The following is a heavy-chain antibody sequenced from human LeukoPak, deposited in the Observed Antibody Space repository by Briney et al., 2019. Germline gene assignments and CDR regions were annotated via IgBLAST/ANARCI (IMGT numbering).Heavy chain of an antibody. CDR3: ARETYYCSSTSCPYYYYYYMDV. Sequence: SETLSLTCTVSGGSISSYYWSWIRQPPGKGLEWIGYIYYSGSTNYNPSLKSRVTISVDTSKNQFSLKLSSVTAAATAVYYCARETYYCSSTSCPYYYYYYMDVWGKGTTVTVSS. D-gene: IGHD2-2*01. J-gene: IGHJ6*03. V-gene: IGHV4-59*01. CDR2: IYYSGST. CDR1: GGSISSYY.